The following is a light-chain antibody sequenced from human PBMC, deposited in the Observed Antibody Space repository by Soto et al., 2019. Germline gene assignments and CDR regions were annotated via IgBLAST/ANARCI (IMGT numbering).Light chain of an antibody. CDR3: AAWDDNLNGVV. V-gene: IGLV1-44*01. CDR1: NFNIGRNS. Sequence: QSVLTQAPSASGTPGQRVTISCSGSNFNIGRNSVNWYQHLPGTAPKLLIYTNNQRPSGVPDRFSGSKSGTSASLAISGLQSEDEADYYCAAWDDNLNGVVFGGGTQLTVL. J-gene: IGLJ2*01. CDR2: TNN.